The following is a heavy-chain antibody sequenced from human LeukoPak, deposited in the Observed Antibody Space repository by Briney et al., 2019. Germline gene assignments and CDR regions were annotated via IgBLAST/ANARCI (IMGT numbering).Heavy chain of an antibody. CDR2: ISWNSGSI. CDR1: GFTFDDYA. V-gene: IGHV3-9*01. J-gene: IGHJ6*02. CDR3: AKDTAPAYYYYGMDV. Sequence: AGGSLRLSCAASGFTFDDYAMHWVRQAPGKGLEWVSGISWNSGSIGYADSVKGRFTISRDNAKNSLYLQMNSLRAEDTALYYCAKDTAPAYYYYGMDVWGQGTTVTVSS.